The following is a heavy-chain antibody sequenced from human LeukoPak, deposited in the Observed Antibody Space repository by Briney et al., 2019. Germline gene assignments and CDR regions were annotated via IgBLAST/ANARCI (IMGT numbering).Heavy chain of an antibody. J-gene: IGHJ4*02. CDR2: IYHSGST. Sequence: SETLSLTCTVSGGSISSGGYYWSWIRQPPGEGLEWIGYIYHSGSTFYNPSLKSRVTISVDRSNNQFSLKLRSVTAADTAVYYCARGETTTVTTFFDYWGQGTLVTVSS. CDR3: ARGETTTVTTFFDY. CDR1: GGSISSGGYY. D-gene: IGHD4-11*01. V-gene: IGHV4-30-2*01.